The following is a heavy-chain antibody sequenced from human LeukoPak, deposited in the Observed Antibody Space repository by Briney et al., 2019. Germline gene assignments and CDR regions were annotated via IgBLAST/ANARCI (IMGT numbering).Heavy chain of an antibody. J-gene: IGHJ4*02. CDR1: GGSVTTYF. Sequence: SETLSLTCTVSGGSVTTYFWSWIRQPPGKGLEWIAYMHYSGTTNYNTSLKSRATMSVDTSKNQFSLSLSSVTPADTAVYYCARDIRIIGATRYFDYWGQGTLVTVSS. V-gene: IGHV4-59*02. CDR3: ARDIRIIGATRYFDY. D-gene: IGHD1-26*01. CDR2: MHYSGTT.